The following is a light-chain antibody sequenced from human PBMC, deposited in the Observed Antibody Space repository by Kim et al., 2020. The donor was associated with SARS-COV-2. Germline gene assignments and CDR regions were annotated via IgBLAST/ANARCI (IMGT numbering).Light chain of an antibody. CDR1: KLGDKY. Sequence: SYELTQPPSVSVSPGQTASITCSGDKLGDKYACWHQQKPGQSPVLVIYQDSKRPSGIPERFSGSNSGNTATLTISGTQAMDEADYYCQAWDSSTGVVFGG. J-gene: IGLJ2*01. V-gene: IGLV3-1*01. CDR3: QAWDSSTGVV. CDR2: QDS.